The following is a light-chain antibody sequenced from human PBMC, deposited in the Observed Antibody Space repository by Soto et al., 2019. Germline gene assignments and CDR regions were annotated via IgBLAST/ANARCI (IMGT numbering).Light chain of an antibody. CDR3: QQFSSYTLT. V-gene: IGKV3-20*01. CDR1: QSVSSN. Sequence: IEMTQSPATQSVSPGERATLSWGASQSVSSNLVWYQQKPGQAPRLLIYGASSRATGIPDRFSGSGSGTDFTLTISRLEHEDFAVYYCQQFSSYTLTFGQGTRLEIK. CDR2: GAS. J-gene: IGKJ5*01.